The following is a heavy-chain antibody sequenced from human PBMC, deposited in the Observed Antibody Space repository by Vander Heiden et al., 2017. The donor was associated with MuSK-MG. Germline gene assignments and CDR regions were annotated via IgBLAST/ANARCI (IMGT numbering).Heavy chain of an antibody. J-gene: IGHJ6*03. D-gene: IGHD2-15*01. CDR2: IIPILGIA. CDR1: GGTFSSYA. Sequence: QVQLVQSGAEVKKPGSSVKVSCKAPGGTFSSYAISWVRQAPGQGLEWMGGIIPILGIANYAQKFQGRVTMTAYKSTSTAYMELSSLRSEDTAVYYCAMCSGGSCYTDSGYYYYYYMDVWGKGTTVAVYS. CDR3: AMCSGGSCYTDSGYYYYYYMDV. V-gene: IGHV1-69*10.